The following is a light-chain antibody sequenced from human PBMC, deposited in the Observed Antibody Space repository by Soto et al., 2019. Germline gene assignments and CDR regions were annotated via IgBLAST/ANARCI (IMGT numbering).Light chain of an antibody. CDR3: QQYNSYLYT. CDR2: DAS. CDR1: QSISSW. V-gene: IGKV1-5*01. Sequence: DIQMTQSPSTLSASVGDRVTITCRASQSISSWLAWYQQNPWKAPKLMIYDASSLESGVPSKFRGSGSGTVFTLTISSLQPDDCATYYCQQYNSYLYTFGQGNKLEIK. J-gene: IGKJ2*01.